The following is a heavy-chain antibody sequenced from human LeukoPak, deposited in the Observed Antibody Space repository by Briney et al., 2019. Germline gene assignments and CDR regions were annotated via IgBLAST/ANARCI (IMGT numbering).Heavy chain of an antibody. Sequence: TLSLTCTVSGGSISSYYWSWIRQPPGKALEWLARIDWDDDKYYSTSLKTRLTISKDTSKNQVVLTMTNMGPVDTATYYCARTRIAAAGTDSYYYYGMDVWGQGTTVTVSS. CDR1: GGSISSYYW. CDR2: IDWDDDK. CDR3: ARTRIAAAGTDSYYYYGMDV. D-gene: IGHD6-13*01. J-gene: IGHJ6*02. V-gene: IGHV2-70*11.